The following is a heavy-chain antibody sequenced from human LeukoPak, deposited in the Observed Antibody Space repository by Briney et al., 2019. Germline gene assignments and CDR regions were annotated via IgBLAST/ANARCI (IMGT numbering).Heavy chain of an antibody. V-gene: IGHV3-48*01. CDR2: IGISSGNT. CDR1: GFNFIGYS. CDR3: ARDHRYAFDN. Sequence: GGSLRLSCAASGFNFIGYSMNWVRQAPGKGLEWISYIGISSGNTKYADSVKGRFTISRDKARNSLHLQMNSLRVEDTAVYYCARDHRYAFDNWGHGTLVTVSS. J-gene: IGHJ4*01. D-gene: IGHD5-12*01.